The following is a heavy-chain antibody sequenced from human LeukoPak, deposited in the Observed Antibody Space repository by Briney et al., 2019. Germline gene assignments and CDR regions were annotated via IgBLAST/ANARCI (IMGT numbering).Heavy chain of an antibody. D-gene: IGHD5-24*01. V-gene: IGHV3-23*01. CDR3: AKGLDGYNSLCDY. CDR1: GFTFSSYA. Sequence: GGSLRLSCAASGFTFSSYAMSWVRQAPGKGLEWVSAISGSGGRTYYADSVKGRFTISRDNSKNTLYLQMNSLRAEDTAVYYCAKGLDGYNSLCDYWGQGTLVTVSS. J-gene: IGHJ4*02. CDR2: ISGSGGRT.